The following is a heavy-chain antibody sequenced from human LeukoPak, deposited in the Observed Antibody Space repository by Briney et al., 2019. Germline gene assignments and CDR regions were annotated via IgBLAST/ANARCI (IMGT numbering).Heavy chain of an antibody. CDR3: ANLARSTNRALDI. Sequence: GRSLRLSCAASGFIFSTYGMHWVRQAPGKGLEWVAFIRYDAYNKFYADSVKGRFTISRDNSKNTMYLQMTRLRAEDTAVYYCANLARSTNRALDIWGQGTMVTVSS. J-gene: IGHJ3*02. D-gene: IGHD6-6*01. CDR2: IRYDAYNK. V-gene: IGHV3-30*02. CDR1: GFIFSTYG.